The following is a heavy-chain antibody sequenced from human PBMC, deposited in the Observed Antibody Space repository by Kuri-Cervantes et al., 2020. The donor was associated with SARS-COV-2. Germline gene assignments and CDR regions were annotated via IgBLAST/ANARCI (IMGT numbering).Heavy chain of an antibody. CDR3: ARDRRAWNSFDS. CDR2: ISGYSGNT. V-gene: IGHV1-18*01. CDR1: GYIFTNYG. Sequence: ASVKVSCKASGYIFTNYGITWVRQAPGQGLEWLGWISGYSGNTNYAQKFQDRVTVTADTSTSTAYLGLRSLKSDDTAVYYCARDRRAWNSFDSWGQGTLVTVSS. J-gene: IGHJ4*02. D-gene: IGHD1-1*01.